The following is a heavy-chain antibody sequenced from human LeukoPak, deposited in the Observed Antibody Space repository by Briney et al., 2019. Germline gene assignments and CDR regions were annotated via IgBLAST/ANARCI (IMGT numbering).Heavy chain of an antibody. J-gene: IGHJ4*02. CDR3: ARGKRYSYYQYYFDY. CDR1: GGSFSGYY. Sequence: SETLSLTCAVYGGSFSGYYWSWIRQPPGKGLEWIGEINHSGSTNYNPSLKSRVTISVDTYKNQFSLKLSSVTAADTAVYYCARGKRYSYYQYYFDYWGQGTLVTVSS. D-gene: IGHD5-18*01. V-gene: IGHV4-34*01. CDR2: INHSGST.